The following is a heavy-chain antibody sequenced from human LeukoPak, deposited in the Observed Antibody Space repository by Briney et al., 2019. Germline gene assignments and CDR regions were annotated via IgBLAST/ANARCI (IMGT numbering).Heavy chain of an antibody. CDR3: AKNSYDYIWGNSRTPDC. V-gene: IGHV1-18*04. CDR2: ISTYNGNT. CDR1: GYSFPSYG. D-gene: IGHD3-16*02. Sequence: GASVKVSCKASGYSFPSYGISWVRQAPGQGLEWMGWISTYNGNTNYAQKFQGRVTMTTDTSTTTAYMELRSLRSDDTAVYYCAKNSYDYIWGNSRTPDCWGQGTLVTVSS. J-gene: IGHJ4*02.